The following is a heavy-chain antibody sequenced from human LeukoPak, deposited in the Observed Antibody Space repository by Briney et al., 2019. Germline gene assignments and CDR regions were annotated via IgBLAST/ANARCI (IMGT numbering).Heavy chain of an antibody. CDR3: ARDHASTYYYDSSGSVDY. J-gene: IGHJ4*02. D-gene: IGHD3-22*01. V-gene: IGHV3-7*04. CDR2: IKQDGSEK. Sequence: GGSLRLSCAVSGFTFSSYWMSWVRQAPGKGLEWVANIKQDGSEKYYVDSVKGRFTISRDNAKNSLYLQMNSLRAEDTAVYYCARDHASTYYYDSSGSVDYWGQGTLVTVCS. CDR1: GFTFSSYW.